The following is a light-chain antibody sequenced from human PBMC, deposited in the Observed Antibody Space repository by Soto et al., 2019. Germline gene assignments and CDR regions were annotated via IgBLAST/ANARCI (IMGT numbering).Light chain of an antibody. CDR1: HSVSSN. V-gene: IGKV3-15*01. CDR2: GAS. Sequence: EIVMTQSPATLSLSPGERATLSCRASHSVSSNFAWYQQKPGQAPRLLIYGASTRATGIPARFSGSGSGTEFTLTISSLQSEDFAVYYCQQYNNRPFTFGPGTKVDIK. J-gene: IGKJ3*01. CDR3: QQYNNRPFT.